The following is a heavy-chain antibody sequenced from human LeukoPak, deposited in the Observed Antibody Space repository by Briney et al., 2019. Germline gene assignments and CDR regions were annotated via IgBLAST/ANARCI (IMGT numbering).Heavy chain of an antibody. V-gene: IGHV1-2*02. CDR1: GYTFTGFY. D-gene: IGHD6-19*01. J-gene: IGHJ4*02. Sequence: ASVKVSCKASGYTFTGFYIHWVRQAPGQGLDWMGWINLNSGGTDYAQRFQGRIIMTRDTSITTAYMELSSLTSDDTAIYYCASRPDTSSVTLFDYWGQGALVTVSS. CDR3: ASRPDTSSVTLFDY. CDR2: INLNSGGT.